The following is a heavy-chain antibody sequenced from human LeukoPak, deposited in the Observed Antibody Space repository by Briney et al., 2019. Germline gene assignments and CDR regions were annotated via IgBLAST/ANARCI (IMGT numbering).Heavy chain of an antibody. D-gene: IGHD6-13*01. CDR3: ARPGYGSSWYYYYYGMDV. J-gene: IGHJ6*02. CDR1: GVSFSGYY. CDR2: INHSGST. Sequence: SETLSLTCAVYGVSFSGYYWSWIRQPPGKGLEWIGEINHSGSTNYNPSLKSRVTISVDTSKNQFSLKLSSVTAADTAVYYCARPGYGSSWYYYYYGMDVWGQGTTVTVSS. V-gene: IGHV4-34*01.